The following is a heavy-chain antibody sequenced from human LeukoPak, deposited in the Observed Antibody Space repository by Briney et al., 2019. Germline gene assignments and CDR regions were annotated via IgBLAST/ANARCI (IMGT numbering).Heavy chain of an antibody. CDR2: ITHDGSKK. Sequence: GGSLRLSCAASGFTFSSYGMHWVREAPGKGLEWVAVITHDGSKKYYVDTAKVRFTISRDKSKNTLYLQMNSLRVEDTAVYYCAKDWGTVTTYFDYWGQGTLVTVSS. D-gene: IGHD4-17*01. CDR1: GFTFSSYG. V-gene: IGHV3-30*18. CDR3: AKDWGTVTTYFDY. J-gene: IGHJ4*02.